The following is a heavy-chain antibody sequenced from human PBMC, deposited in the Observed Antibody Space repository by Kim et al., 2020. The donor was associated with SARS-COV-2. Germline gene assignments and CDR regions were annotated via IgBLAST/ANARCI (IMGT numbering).Heavy chain of an antibody. D-gene: IGHD6-6*01. CDR2: SNPSGVST. CDR1: GDTFTSYY. CDR3: ATARAPGDLDY. J-gene: IGHJ4*02. Sequence: ASVKVSCKASGDTFTSYYIHWVRQAPGQGLEWMGISNPSGVSTRYAQKFQGRVTMTRDTSTSTVYMDLSSLRSEDTAVYYCATARAPGDLDYWGQGTLITVSS. V-gene: IGHV1-46*01.